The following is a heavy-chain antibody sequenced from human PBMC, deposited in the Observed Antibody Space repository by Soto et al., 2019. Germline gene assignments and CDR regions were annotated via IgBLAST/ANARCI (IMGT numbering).Heavy chain of an antibody. CDR2: ISYDGSNK. CDR1: GFTFSSYA. V-gene: IGHV3-30-3*01. J-gene: IGHJ4*02. CDR3: ARHDYSVY. Sequence: QPXESLRLSCAASGFTFSSYAMHWVRQAPGKGLEWVAVISYDGSNKYYADSVKGRFTISRDNSKNTLYLQMNSLRAEDTAVYYCARHDYSVYWGQGTLVTVSS.